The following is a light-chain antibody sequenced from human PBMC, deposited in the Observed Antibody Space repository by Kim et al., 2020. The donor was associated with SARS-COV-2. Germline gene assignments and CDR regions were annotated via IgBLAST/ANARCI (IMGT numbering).Light chain of an antibody. J-gene: IGLJ2*01. CDR1: KLGDKY. CDR2: QDS. Sequence: SYELTQPPSVSVSPGQTASITCSGDKLGDKYACWYQQKPGQSPVLVIYQDSMRPSGIPERFSGSNSGNTATLTISGTQAMDEADYYCQAWDSSIVVFGGGTQLTDL. CDR3: QAWDSSIVV. V-gene: IGLV3-1*01.